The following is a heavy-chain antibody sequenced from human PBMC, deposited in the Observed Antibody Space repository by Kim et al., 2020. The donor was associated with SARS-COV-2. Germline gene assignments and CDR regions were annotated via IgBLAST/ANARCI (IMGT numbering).Heavy chain of an antibody. Sequence: GGSLRLSCAASGFTFSSYEMNWVRQAPGKGLEWVSYISSSGSTIYYADSVKGRFTISRDNSKNSLYLQMNSLRVENTAVYYCARDVDFDCLPYYYYGMDVWGQGTPVTVSS. CDR3: ARDVDFDCLPYYYYGMDV. CDR1: GFTFSSYE. J-gene: IGHJ6*02. V-gene: IGHV3-48*03. D-gene: IGHD3-9*01. CDR2: ISSSGSTI.